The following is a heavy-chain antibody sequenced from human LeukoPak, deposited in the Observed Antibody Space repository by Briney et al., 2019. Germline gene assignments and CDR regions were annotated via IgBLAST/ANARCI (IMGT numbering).Heavy chain of an antibody. Sequence: GGSLRLSCAASGFTFSSYAMSWVRQAPGKGLEWVSAISGSGGSTYYADSVKGRFTISGDNSKNTLYLQMNSLRAEDTAVYYCAKGRLGYCSGGSCYGAFDIWGQGTMVTVSS. CDR3: AKGRLGYCSGGSCYGAFDI. CDR2: ISGSGGST. D-gene: IGHD2-15*01. V-gene: IGHV3-23*01. J-gene: IGHJ3*02. CDR1: GFTFSSYA.